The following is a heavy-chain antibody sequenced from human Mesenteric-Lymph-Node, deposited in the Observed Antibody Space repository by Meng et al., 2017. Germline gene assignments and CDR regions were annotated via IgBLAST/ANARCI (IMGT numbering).Heavy chain of an antibody. D-gene: IGHD3-10*01. CDR3: ARGRMVRGVIITLYYYYGMDV. CDR1: GFTFSSYS. J-gene: IGHJ6*02. V-gene: IGHV4-34*01. Sequence: ESLKISCAASGFTFSSYSMNWVRQAPGKGLEWIGEINHSGSTNYNPSLKSRVTISVDTSKNQFSLKLSSVTAADTAVYYCARGRMVRGVIITLYYYYGMDVWGQGTTVTVSS. CDR2: INHSGST.